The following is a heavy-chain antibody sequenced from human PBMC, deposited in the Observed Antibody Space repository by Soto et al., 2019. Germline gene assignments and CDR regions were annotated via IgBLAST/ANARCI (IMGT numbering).Heavy chain of an antibody. J-gene: IGHJ4*02. CDR3: ARGRPVPY. D-gene: IGHD3-10*01. Sequence: PGGSLRLSCAASVFTFSSYWMSWVRQAPGKWLEWLANVNQDGCEKXXVGSVKGRXTISRYNSMYSXYLQKXSLRAEDTAVYYCARGRPVPYCGQGTLVTVS. CDR2: VNQDGCEK. CDR1: VFTFSSYW. V-gene: IGHV3-7*01.